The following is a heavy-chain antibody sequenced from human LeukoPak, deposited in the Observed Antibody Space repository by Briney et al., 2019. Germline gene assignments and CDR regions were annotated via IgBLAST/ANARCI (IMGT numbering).Heavy chain of an antibody. D-gene: IGHD6-19*01. CDR2: TSYNGNT. V-gene: IGHV1-18*04. CDR1: GYTFSNYG. CDR3: ARHSGSGWQALGY. J-gene: IGHJ4*02. Sequence: ASVKVSCKASGYTFSNYGISWVRQAPGLGVEWMGWTSYNGNTNYAQKFQDRVTMTTDTSTTTAYMELRSLESDDTAVYYCARHSGSGWQALGYWGQGTLVTVSS.